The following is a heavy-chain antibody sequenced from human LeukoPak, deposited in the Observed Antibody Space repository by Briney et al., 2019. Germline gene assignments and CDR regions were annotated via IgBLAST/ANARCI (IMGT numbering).Heavy chain of an antibody. CDR2: ISSSGFTI. J-gene: IGHJ3*02. CDR3: ARGDRAMKHDAFDI. D-gene: IGHD5-18*01. V-gene: IGHV3-11*01. CDR1: GFTFSDYH. Sequence: GRSLRLSCAASGFTFSDYHMNWIRRAPGKGLEWVSYISSSGFTIYFADSVKGRFTISRDNAKNSLYLQMNSLRAEDTAVYYCARGDRAMKHDAFDIWGQGTMVTVSS.